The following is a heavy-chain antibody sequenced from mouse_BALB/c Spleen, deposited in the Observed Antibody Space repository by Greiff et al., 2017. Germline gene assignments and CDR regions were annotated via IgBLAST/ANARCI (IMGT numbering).Heavy chain of an antibody. CDR3: ARRGLRLWYFDV. CDR1: GFTFSSYA. J-gene: IGHJ1*01. V-gene: IGHV5-6-5*01. Sequence: EVMLVESGGGLVKPGGSLKLSCAASGFTFSSYAMSWVRQTPEKRLEWVASISSGGSTYYPDSVKGRFTISRDNARNILYLQMSSLRSEDTAMYYCARRGLRLWYFDVWGAGTTVTVSS. CDR2: ISSGGST. D-gene: IGHD3-3*01.